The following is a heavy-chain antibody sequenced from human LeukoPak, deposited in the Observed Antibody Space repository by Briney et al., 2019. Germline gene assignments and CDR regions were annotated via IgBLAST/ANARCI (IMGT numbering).Heavy chain of an antibody. Sequence: PSETLSLTCTVFGGSINTYYWSWLRQSPGKGVEFVGYIYSSGSNYYNPSLKSRVVISIDTSNSQFSLKMNSVTAADTAVYYCARRGTPYYYYYMDVWGKGTTVTVSS. CDR3: ARRGTPYYYYYMDV. J-gene: IGHJ6*03. D-gene: IGHD3-16*01. V-gene: IGHV4-59*08. CDR1: GGSINTYY. CDR2: IYSSGSN.